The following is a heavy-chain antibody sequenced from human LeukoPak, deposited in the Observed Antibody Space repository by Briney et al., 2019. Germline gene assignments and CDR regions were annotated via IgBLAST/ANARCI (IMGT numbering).Heavy chain of an antibody. Sequence: PSETLSLTCTISGGSVTSGSYYWSWIRQPPEKGLEWIGYIYYTGSTDYNPSLKSRVTISVETSKNQFSLQLSSVTAADTAIYYCATSLESYYYMDVWGNGTTVTVSS. CDR3: ATSLESYYYMDV. CDR2: IYYTGST. D-gene: IGHD5-24*01. J-gene: IGHJ6*03. V-gene: IGHV4-61*01. CDR1: GGSVTSGSYY.